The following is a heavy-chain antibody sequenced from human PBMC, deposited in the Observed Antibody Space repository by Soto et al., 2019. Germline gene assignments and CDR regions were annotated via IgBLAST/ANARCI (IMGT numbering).Heavy chain of an antibody. J-gene: IGHJ5*02. CDR1: GYTFTSYG. Sequence: QVQLVQSGAEVKKPGASVKVFCKASGYTFTSYGMSWVRKAPGQGLEWMGWISAYNGNTNYAQKLQGRVTMTTDTSTSTSYMELRSLRSDDTAVYYCARSPVLRYFDWLKGWFDPWGQGTLVTVSS. V-gene: IGHV1-18*01. CDR2: ISAYNGNT. CDR3: ARSPVLRYFDWLKGWFDP. D-gene: IGHD3-9*01.